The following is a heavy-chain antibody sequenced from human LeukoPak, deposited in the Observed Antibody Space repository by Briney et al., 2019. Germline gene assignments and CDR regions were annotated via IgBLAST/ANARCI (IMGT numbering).Heavy chain of an antibody. CDR1: GGSISSGDYY. CDR2: IYYSGST. Sequence: PSETLSLTCTVSGGSISSGDYYWSWIRQPPGKGLEWIGYIYYSGSTYYNPSLKSRVTISVGTSKNQFSLKLSSVTAADTAVYYCARVWYQLLAGWFDPWGQGTLVTVSS. CDR3: ARVWYQLLAGWFDP. J-gene: IGHJ5*02. V-gene: IGHV4-30-4*08. D-gene: IGHD2-2*01.